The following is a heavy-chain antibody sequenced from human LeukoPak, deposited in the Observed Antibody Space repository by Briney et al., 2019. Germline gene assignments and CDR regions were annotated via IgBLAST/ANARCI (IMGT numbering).Heavy chain of an antibody. CDR2: IYYSGST. J-gene: IGHJ5*02. Sequence: SETLSLTCTVSGGSISSSSYYWGWIRQPPGKGLEWIGSIYYSGSTNYNPSLKSRVTISVDTSKNQFSLRLTSVTAADTAIYYCARDGRSGYEDLWGPGTLVTVSS. CDR3: ARDGRSGYEDL. D-gene: IGHD5-12*01. V-gene: IGHV4-39*07. CDR1: GGSISSSSYY.